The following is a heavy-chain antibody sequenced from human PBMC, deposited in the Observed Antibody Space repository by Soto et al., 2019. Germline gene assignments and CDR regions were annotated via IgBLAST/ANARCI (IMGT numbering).Heavy chain of an antibody. CDR2: ISSSGSTI. CDR3: AKAPYSSGWTAFDI. V-gene: IGHV3-48*03. J-gene: IGHJ3*02. D-gene: IGHD6-19*01. CDR1: GFTFSSYG. Sequence: GGSLRLSCAASGFTFSSYGMNWVRQAPGKGLEWVSYISSSGSTIYYADSVKGRFTISRDNAKNSLYLQMNSLRAEDTAVYYCAKAPYSSGWTAFDIWGQGTMVTVSS.